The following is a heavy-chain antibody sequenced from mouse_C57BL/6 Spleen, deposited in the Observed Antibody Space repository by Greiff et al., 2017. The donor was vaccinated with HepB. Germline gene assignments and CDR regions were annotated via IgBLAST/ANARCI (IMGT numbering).Heavy chain of an antibody. V-gene: IGHV1-42*01. CDR2: INPSTGGT. CDR3: ARMRFLDY. Sequence: VQLQQSGPELVKPGASVKISCKASGYSFTGYYMNWVKQSPEKSLEWIGEINPSTGGTTYNQKFKAKATLTVDKSSSTAYMQLKSLTSEDSAVYYCARMRFLDYWGQGTTLTVSS. J-gene: IGHJ2*01. CDR1: GYSFTGYY.